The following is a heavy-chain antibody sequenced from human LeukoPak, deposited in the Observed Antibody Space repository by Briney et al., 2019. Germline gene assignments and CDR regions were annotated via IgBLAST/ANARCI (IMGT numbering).Heavy chain of an antibody. J-gene: IGHJ4*02. CDR1: GFTFSSYG. D-gene: IGHD4-11*01. CDR3: AKSTVDYSNYGDLGY. Sequence: GGSLRLSCTASGFTFSSYGMHWVRQAPGKGLEWVAVISYDGSNKYYADSVKGRFTISRDNSKNTLYLQMNSLRAEDTAVYYCAKSTVDYSNYGDLGYWGQGTLVTVSS. CDR2: ISYDGSNK. V-gene: IGHV3-30*18.